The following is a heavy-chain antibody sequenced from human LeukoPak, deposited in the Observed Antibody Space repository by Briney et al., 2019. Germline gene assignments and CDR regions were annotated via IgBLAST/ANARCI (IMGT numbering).Heavy chain of an antibody. D-gene: IGHD5-12*01. V-gene: IGHV4-4*02. CDR1: GGSMSTTKW. CDR2: IYHSGST. Sequence: SETLSLTCAVSGGSMSTTKWWSWVRQPPGKGLEWIGEIYHSGSTNYNPSLKSRITISVDRSKNQVSLNLSSVTAADTAVYYCAAANSGYDLGEIDYWGQGTLVTVSS. CDR3: AAANSGYDLGEIDY. J-gene: IGHJ4*02.